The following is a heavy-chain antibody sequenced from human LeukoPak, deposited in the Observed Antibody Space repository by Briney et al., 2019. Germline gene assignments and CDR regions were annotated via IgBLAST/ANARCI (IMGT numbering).Heavy chain of an antibody. J-gene: IGHJ4*02. V-gene: IGHV4-39*01. CDR1: GGSISSSSYY. CDR2: IYYSGST. CDR3: ASARRKVWWLPYFDY. Sequence: ASETLSLTCTVSGGSISSSSYYWGWIRQPPGKGLEWIGSIYYSGSTYYNPSLKSRVTISVDTSKNQFSLKLSSVTAADTAVYYCASARRKVWWLPYFDYWGQGTLVTVSS. D-gene: IGHD5-12*01.